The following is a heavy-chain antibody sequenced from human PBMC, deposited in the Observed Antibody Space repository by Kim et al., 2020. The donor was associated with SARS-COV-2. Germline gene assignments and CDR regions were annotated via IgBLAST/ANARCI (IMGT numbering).Heavy chain of an antibody. CDR1: GFTFSSYG. D-gene: IGHD3-10*01. CDR2: ISYDGSNK. CDR3: AKRLMVRGVDYYGMDV. V-gene: IGHV3-30*18. J-gene: IGHJ6*02. Sequence: LSLTCAASGFTFSSYGMHWVRQAPGKGLEWVAVISYDGSNKYYADSVKGRFTISRDNSKNTLYLQMNSLRAEDTAVYYCAKRLMVRGVDYYGMDVWGQGTTVTVAS.